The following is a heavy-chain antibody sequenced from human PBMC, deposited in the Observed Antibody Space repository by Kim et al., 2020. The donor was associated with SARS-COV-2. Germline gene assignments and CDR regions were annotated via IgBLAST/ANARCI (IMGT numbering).Heavy chain of an antibody. J-gene: IGHJ3*02. V-gene: IGHV3-21*01. D-gene: IGHD2-2*01. CDR1: GFTFSSYS. Sequence: GGSLRLSCAASGFTFSSYSMNWVRQAPGKGLEWVSSISSSSSYIYYADSVKGRFTISRDNAKNSLYLQMNSLRAEDTAVYYCASRGVYCSSTSCYGHDAFDIWGQGTMVTVSS. CDR3: ASRGVYCSSTSCYGHDAFDI. CDR2: ISSSSSYI.